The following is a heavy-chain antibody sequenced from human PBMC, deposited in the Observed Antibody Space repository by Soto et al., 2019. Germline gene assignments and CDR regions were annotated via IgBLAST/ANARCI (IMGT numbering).Heavy chain of an antibody. CDR3: ARDIPPVDY. V-gene: IGHV1-18*01. CDR1: GYTFSSYF. J-gene: IGHJ4*02. Sequence: ASVKVSCKGSGYTFSSYFISWVRQAPGQGLEWMGWISAYNGNTNYAQNLQGRVTMTTDTSTSTAYMELRSLRSDDTAVYYCARDIPPVDYWGQGTLVTVSS. CDR2: ISAYNGNT.